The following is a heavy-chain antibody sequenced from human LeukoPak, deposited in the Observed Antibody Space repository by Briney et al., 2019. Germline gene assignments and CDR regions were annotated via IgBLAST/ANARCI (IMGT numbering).Heavy chain of an antibody. CDR1: GYTFTSYD. CDR2: MNPNSGNT. D-gene: IGHD5-18*01. J-gene: IGHJ6*02. V-gene: IGHV1-8*01. Sequence: GASVKVSCKASGYTFTSYDINWVRQATGQGLEWMGWMNPNSGNTGYAQKFRGRVTMTRNTSISTAYMELSSLRSEDTAVYYCARETWIQLWFARYYYYGMDVWGQGTTVTVSS. CDR3: ARETWIQLWFARYYYYGMDV.